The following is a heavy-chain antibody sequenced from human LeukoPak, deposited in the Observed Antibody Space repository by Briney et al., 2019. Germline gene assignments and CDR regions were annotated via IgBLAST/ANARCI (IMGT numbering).Heavy chain of an antibody. D-gene: IGHD1-26*01. CDR2: INPNSGGT. V-gene: IGHV1-2*06. Sequence: ASVKVSCKASGYTFTGYYMHWVRQAPGQGLEWMGRINPNSGGTNYAQKFQGRVTMTRDTSISTAYMGLSRLRSDDTAVYYCALIVGATFAFDIWGQGTMVTVSS. CDR1: GYTFTGYY. J-gene: IGHJ3*02. CDR3: ALIVGATFAFDI.